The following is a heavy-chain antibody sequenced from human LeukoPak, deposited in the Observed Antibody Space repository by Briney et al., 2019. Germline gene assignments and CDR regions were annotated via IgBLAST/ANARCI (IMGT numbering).Heavy chain of an antibody. CDR2: INWNSASI. CDR3: AKDKAPLYSGYDWDLDF. Sequence: KAGGSLRLSCAASGFTFHHYAIHSVRQVPGKGLEWVSGINWNSASIGYADSVKGRFTISRDNAKNSVFLQMDSLRAEDTALYYCAKDKAPLYSGYDWDLDFWGQGTLVTVSS. CDR1: GFTFHHYA. J-gene: IGHJ4*02. D-gene: IGHD5-12*01. V-gene: IGHV3-9*01.